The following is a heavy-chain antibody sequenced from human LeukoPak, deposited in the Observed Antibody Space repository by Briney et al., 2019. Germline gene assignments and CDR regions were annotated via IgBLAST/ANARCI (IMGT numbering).Heavy chain of an antibody. Sequence: GGSLRLSCAASGFTFSSYWMSWVRQAPGKGLEWVANIKQDGSEKYYVDSVKGRFTISRDNAKNSLYLQMNSLRAEDTAVFYCASVACSSTSCYFDYWGQGTLVTVSS. CDR1: GFTFSSYW. V-gene: IGHV3-7*01. CDR3: ASVACSSTSCYFDY. D-gene: IGHD2-2*01. CDR2: IKQDGSEK. J-gene: IGHJ4*02.